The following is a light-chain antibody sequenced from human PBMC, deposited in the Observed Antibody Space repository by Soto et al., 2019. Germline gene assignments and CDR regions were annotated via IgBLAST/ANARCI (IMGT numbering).Light chain of an antibody. Sequence: IVLTQSPGTLSLSPWERATLSCRASQSVSSGNLAWYQQKPGQAPRLLIYGASSRATGIPDRFSGSGSGTDFTLTITRLEPEDFAVYYCQQYGSSQWTFGQGTKVDIK. CDR1: QSVSSGN. CDR3: QQYGSSQWT. V-gene: IGKV3-20*01. J-gene: IGKJ1*01. CDR2: GAS.